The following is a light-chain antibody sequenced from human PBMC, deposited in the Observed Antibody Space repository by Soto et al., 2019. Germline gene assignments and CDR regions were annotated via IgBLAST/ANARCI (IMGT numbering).Light chain of an antibody. CDR3: QQSFTNPKT. CDR2: AAS. CDR1: QGISNF. V-gene: IGKV1-39*01. Sequence: DIQMTQSPSSLSASVGDRVTITCRASQGISNFLNWYQQKPGEAPKVLIYAASSLQTGVPSRFSGSGSGTVSTLTINSLQPEDFATYFCQQSFTNPKTFGQGTEVDVK. J-gene: IGKJ1*01.